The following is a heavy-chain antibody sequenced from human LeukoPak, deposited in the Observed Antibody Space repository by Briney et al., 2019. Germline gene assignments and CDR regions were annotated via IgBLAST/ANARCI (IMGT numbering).Heavy chain of an antibody. D-gene: IGHD3-3*01. V-gene: IGHV1-18*01. CDR3: ARAPGVVDAFDI. CDR1: GYTFTSYG. J-gene: IGHJ3*02. Sequence: ASVKVSCKASGYTFTSYGISWVRQAPGQGLEWMGWISAYNGNTNYAQKLQGRVTMTTDTSTSTAYMELSSLRSEDTAVYYCARAPGVVDAFDIWGQGTMVTVSS. CDR2: ISAYNGNT.